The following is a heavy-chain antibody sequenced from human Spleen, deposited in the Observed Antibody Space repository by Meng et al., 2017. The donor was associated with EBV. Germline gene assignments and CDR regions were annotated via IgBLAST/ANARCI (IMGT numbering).Heavy chain of an antibody. V-gene: IGHV4-39*01. CDR2: LYYNGST. D-gene: IGHD3-10*01. CDR3: ARLEGDGTGSYFVT. Sequence: HLLRPESGPGLLRPSETPSLTCAVYCGSITSSSFYWGWVRQPPGKGLEWIGSLYYNGSTFYSLSLNRRVTISADTSRRQFSLKFNSVTPADTAVYFCARLEGDGTGSYFVTWGQGTLVTVSS. CDR1: CGSITSSSFY. J-gene: IGHJ5*02.